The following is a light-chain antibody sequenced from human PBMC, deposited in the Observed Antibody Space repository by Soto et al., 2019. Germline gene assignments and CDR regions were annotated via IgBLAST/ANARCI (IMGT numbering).Light chain of an antibody. J-gene: IGKJ4*01. CDR3: QQYNNWPPVT. CDR2: GAS. Sequence: EIVMTQSPATLSVSPGERATISCRASQSVSSNLAWYQQKPGQAPRLLIYGASTRATGIPARFSGSGAGTEFTLTISSLQSEDSAVYYCQQYNNWPPVTFGGGTKVEIK. CDR1: QSVSSN. V-gene: IGKV3-15*01.